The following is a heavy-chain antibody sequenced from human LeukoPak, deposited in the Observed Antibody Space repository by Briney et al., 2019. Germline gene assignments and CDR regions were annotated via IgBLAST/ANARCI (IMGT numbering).Heavy chain of an antibody. CDR3: AKDRRGGTDY. V-gene: IGHV3-53*05. CDR1: GFTLRVNY. Sequence: PGGSLRLSCAASGFTLRVNYMTWVRQAPGKGLEWVSVIYANGSTYYPDSVKGRFTISRDNSKNTLYLQMNSLRAEDTAVYYCAKDRRGGTDYWGQGTLVTVSS. D-gene: IGHD1-1*01. J-gene: IGHJ4*02. CDR2: IYANGST.